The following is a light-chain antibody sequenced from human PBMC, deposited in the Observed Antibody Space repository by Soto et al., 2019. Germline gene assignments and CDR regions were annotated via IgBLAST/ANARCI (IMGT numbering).Light chain of an antibody. Sequence: QSVLTQPPSVSAAPGQKVTISCSGSSSNIGNNYASWYQQLPGTAPKLLIYDNYKRPSGIPDRISGSKSGTSATLDITGLQTGDEADYYCATWDSRLSAALFGTGTKVTVL. J-gene: IGLJ1*01. V-gene: IGLV1-51*01. CDR3: ATWDSRLSAAL. CDR2: DNY. CDR1: SSNIGNNY.